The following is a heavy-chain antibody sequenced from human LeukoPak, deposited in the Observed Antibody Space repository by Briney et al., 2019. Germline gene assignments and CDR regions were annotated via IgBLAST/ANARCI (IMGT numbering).Heavy chain of an antibody. Sequence: ASVKVSCKASGGTFSSYAISWVRQAPGEGLEWMGGIIPIFGTANYAQKFQGIVTITTDESTSTAYMELSSLRSEDTAVYYCARVVPPFTFDCSSTSCYLGPWGQGTLVTVSS. CDR3: ARVVPPFTFDCSSTSCYLGP. D-gene: IGHD2-2*01. V-gene: IGHV1-69*05. CDR2: IIPIFGTA. J-gene: IGHJ5*02. CDR1: GGTFSSYA.